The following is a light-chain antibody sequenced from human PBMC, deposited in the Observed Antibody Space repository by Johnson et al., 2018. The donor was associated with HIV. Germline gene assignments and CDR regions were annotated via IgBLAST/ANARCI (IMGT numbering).Light chain of an antibody. CDR3: GTWDSSLTSYV. CDR2: DNN. J-gene: IGLJ1*01. CDR1: SSNIGNNY. Sequence: QPVLTQPPSVSAAPGQKVTISCSGSSSNIGNNYVSWYQQLPGTAPKLLIYDNNKRPSGIPDRFSGSKSGASTQTGDEADYYCGTWDSSLTSYVFGAGTKVTV. V-gene: IGLV1-51*01.